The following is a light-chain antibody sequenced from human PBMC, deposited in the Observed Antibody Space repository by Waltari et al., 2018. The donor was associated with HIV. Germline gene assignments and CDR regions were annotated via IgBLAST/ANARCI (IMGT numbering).Light chain of an antibody. CDR1: STNVGSYSL. J-gene: IGLJ3*02. CDR2: DDS. CDR3: CSYGGDDTLV. Sequence: QSALTQPASVSGSLGPSIPISCTGPSTNVGSYSLVSWYQNRPGQAPTLIIYDDSKRPLGISSRFAGSKSGNTASLTISGLQSEDEADYYCCSYGGDDTLVFGGGTKVTAL. V-gene: IGLV2-23*01.